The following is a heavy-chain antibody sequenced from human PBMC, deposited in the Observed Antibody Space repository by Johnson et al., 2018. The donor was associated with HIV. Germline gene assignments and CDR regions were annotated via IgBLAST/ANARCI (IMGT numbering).Heavy chain of an antibody. CDR1: GFAFSDYY. Sequence: QVQLVESGGGVVRPGGSLRLSCAASGFAFSDYYMSWIRQAPGKGLEWVSYISSSGSTIYYADSVKGRFTISRDNSKNTLYLQMNSLRAEDTAVYYCAKDLPYDCRGVDAFDIWGQGTMVTVS. J-gene: IGHJ3*02. CDR2: ISSSGSTI. D-gene: IGHD2-21*01. CDR3: AKDLPYDCRGVDAFDI. V-gene: IGHV3-11*01.